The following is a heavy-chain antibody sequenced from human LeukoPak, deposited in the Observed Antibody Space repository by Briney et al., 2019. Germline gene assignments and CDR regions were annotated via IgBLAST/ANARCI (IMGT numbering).Heavy chain of an antibody. CDR3: ARSDSGGRVDYFDY. CDR1: GFTFSSYS. D-gene: IGHD6-19*01. CDR2: ISSGSGYI. V-gene: IGHV3-21*01. Sequence: PGGSLRLSCAASGFTFSSYSMNWVRQAPGKGLEWVSSISSGSGYIYYADSMKGRFTISRDNAENSLYLQMNSLRAEDTAVYYCARSDSGGRVDYFDYWGQGTLVTVSS. J-gene: IGHJ4*02.